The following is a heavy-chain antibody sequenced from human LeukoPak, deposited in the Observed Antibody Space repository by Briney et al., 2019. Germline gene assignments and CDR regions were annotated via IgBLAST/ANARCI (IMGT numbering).Heavy chain of an antibody. V-gene: IGHV3-30-3*01. CDR2: ISYDGSNK. Sequence: GGSLRLSCAASGFTFSSYAMHWVRQAPGKGLEWVAVISYDGSNKYYADSVKGRFTISRDNSKNTLYLQMNSLRAEDTAVYYCARGGGPGCSGGSCYGGLYYYYGMDVWGQGTTVTVSS. D-gene: IGHD2-15*01. J-gene: IGHJ6*02. CDR1: GFTFSSYA. CDR3: ARGGGPGCSGGSCYGGLYYYYGMDV.